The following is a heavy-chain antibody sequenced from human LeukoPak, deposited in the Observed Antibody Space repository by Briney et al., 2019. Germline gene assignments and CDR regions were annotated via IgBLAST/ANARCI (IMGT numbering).Heavy chain of an antibody. Sequence: SETLSLTCTVSGGSISSSSYYWGWIRQPPGKGLEWIGSIYYSGSTYYNPSLKSRVTISVDTSKNQFSLKLSSVTAADTAVYYCATHRLGAYYYDSRYYFDYWGQGTLVTVSS. V-gene: IGHV4-39*01. CDR2: IYYSGST. D-gene: IGHD3-22*01. J-gene: IGHJ4*02. CDR3: ATHRLGAYYYDSRYYFDY. CDR1: GGSISSSSYY.